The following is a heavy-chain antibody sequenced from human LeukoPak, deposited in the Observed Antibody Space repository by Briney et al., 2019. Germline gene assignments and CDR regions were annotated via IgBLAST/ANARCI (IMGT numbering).Heavy chain of an antibody. V-gene: IGHV3-64*01. J-gene: IGHJ4*02. CDR2: ISHNGGST. CDR1: GFTFSDYA. Sequence: PSGPLRLSCAASGFTFSDYAMHWVRQAPAAGPEYVSAISHNGGSTYYAHSVKGTLTISRDNSTNTLYLQLGSLRDEDMAVYYCARERRFCTSTSCYCFFDYWGQGTLVTVSS. CDR3: ARERRFCTSTSCYCFFDY. D-gene: IGHD2-2*01.